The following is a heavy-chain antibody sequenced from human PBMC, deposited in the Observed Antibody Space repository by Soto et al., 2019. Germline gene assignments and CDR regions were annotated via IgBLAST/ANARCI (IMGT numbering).Heavy chain of an antibody. CDR3: GRDYDSSGYYYFDY. CDR2: INPNSGGT. Sequence: ASVKVSCKASGYTFTGYYMHWVRQAPGQGLEWMGWINPNSGGTNYAQKFQGWVTMTRDTSISTAYMELSRLRSDDTAVYYCGRDYDSSGYYYFDYWGQGTLVTVSS. CDR1: GYTFTGYY. V-gene: IGHV1-2*04. D-gene: IGHD3-22*01. J-gene: IGHJ4*02.